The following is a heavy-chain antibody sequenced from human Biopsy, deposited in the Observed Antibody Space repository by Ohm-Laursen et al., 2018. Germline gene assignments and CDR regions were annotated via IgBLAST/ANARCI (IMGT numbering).Heavy chain of an antibody. Sequence: PSETLSLTCTLSGASVRSHFLTWIRQPPGKGLQWIGSISNSGTTKSSPSLKSRVSISLHTSKNQLSLKLTSVSAADTAVYYCARLSTLFGVADFTDDWGQGTLVTVSS. CDR2: ISNSGTT. CDR3: ARLSTLFGVADFTDD. D-gene: IGHD3-3*01. J-gene: IGHJ4*02. CDR1: GASVRSHF. V-gene: IGHV4-59*08.